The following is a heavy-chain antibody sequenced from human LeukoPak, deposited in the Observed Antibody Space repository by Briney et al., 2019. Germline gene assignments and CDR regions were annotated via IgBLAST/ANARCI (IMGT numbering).Heavy chain of an antibody. CDR3: AREGPTVTTPDFDY. Sequence: GGSLRLSCAASGFTFSSYGMHWVRQAPGKGLEWVAVIRYDGSNKYYADSVKGRFTISRDNSKNTLYLQMNSLRAEDTAAYYCAREGPTVTTPDFDYWGQGTLVTVSS. D-gene: IGHD4-17*01. CDR1: GFTFSSYG. J-gene: IGHJ4*02. V-gene: IGHV3-33*01. CDR2: IRYDGSNK.